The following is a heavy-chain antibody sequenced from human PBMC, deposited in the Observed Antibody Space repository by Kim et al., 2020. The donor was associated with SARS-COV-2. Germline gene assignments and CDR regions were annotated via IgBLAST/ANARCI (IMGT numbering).Heavy chain of an antibody. CDR3: ARDGYYGSGHYYYGMDV. V-gene: IGHV1-46*01. D-gene: IGHD3-10*01. Sequence: QGRVTMTRDTSTSTVYMELSSLRSEDTAVYYCARDGYYGSGHYYYGMDVWGQGTTVTVSS. J-gene: IGHJ6*02.